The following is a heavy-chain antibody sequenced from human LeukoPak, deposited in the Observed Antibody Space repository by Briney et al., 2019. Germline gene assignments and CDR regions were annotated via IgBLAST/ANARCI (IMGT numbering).Heavy chain of an antibody. CDR3: VSLDGVYYYHMDV. D-gene: IGHD3/OR15-3a*01. V-gene: IGHV3-74*03. CDR2: ISPDGNSA. CDR1: GFTFNRHW. J-gene: IGHJ6*02. Sequence: PGGSLRLSCAASGFTFNRHWMHWVRQAPGKGLVWVSRISPDGNSATYADSVKGRFTISRDNAKNTLYLQMNSLRAEDSAVYYCVSLDGVYYYHMDVWGQGTTVIVSS.